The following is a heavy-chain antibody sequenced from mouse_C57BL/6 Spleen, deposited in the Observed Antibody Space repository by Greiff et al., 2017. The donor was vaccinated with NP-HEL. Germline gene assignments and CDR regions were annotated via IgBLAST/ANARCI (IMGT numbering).Heavy chain of an antibody. Sequence: EVQRVESGGGLVKPGGSLKLSCAASGFTFSDYGMHWVRQAPEKGLEWVAYISSGSSTIYYADTVKGRFTISRDNAKNTLFLQMTSLRSEDTAMYYCARRSRAGSSHWYFDVWGTGTTVTVSS. V-gene: IGHV5-17*01. D-gene: IGHD1-1*01. CDR1: GFTFSDYG. CDR3: ARRSRAGSSHWYFDV. CDR2: ISSGSSTI. J-gene: IGHJ1*03.